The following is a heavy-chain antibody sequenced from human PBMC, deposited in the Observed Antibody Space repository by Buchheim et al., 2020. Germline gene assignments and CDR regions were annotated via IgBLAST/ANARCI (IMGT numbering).Heavy chain of an antibody. CDR1: GGSFSGYY. Sequence: QVQLQQWGAGLLKPSETLSLTCAVYGGSFSGYYWSWIRQPPGKGLEWIGEINHSGSTNYNPSLKSRVTISVETSKNQFSLKLSSVTAADTAVYYCARLAIGYCSSTSCYYYYYGMDVWGQGTT. CDR3: ARLAIGYCSSTSCYYYYYGMDV. J-gene: IGHJ6*02. CDR2: INHSGST. V-gene: IGHV4-34*01. D-gene: IGHD2-2*01.